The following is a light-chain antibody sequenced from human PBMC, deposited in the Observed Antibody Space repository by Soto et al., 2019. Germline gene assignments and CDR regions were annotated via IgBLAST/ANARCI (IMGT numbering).Light chain of an antibody. V-gene: IGLV2-8*01. J-gene: IGLJ2*01. CDR3: SSYSSSSALDVI. CDR2: EVS. CDR1: SSDVGGYNY. Sequence: QSALTQPPSASGSPGQSVTISCTGTSSDVGGYNYVSWYQQHPGKAPKLMIYEVSKRPSGVPDRFSGSKSGNTASLTVSGLQVEDEADYYCSSYSSSSALDVIFGGGTKVTVL.